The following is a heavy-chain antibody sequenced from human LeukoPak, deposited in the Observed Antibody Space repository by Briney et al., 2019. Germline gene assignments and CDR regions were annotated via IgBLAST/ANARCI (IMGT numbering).Heavy chain of an antibody. V-gene: IGHV4-59*11. J-gene: IGHJ2*01. CDR2: VFYSGVT. D-gene: IGHD2-21*01. CDR1: GDSMTSHS. Sequence: SETLSLTCKVSGDSMTSHSWTWIRQSPGKSLEWIGYVFYSGVTDYNPFLKSRVTISIDTSKLQFSLRLTSVTVADTAVYYCTRDAHRNNWYFDIWGRGTLVTVSS. CDR3: TRDAHRNNWYFDI.